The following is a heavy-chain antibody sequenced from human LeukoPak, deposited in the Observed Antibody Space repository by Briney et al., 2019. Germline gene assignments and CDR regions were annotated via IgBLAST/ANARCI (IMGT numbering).Heavy chain of an antibody. J-gene: IGHJ3*02. Sequence: ASVKVSCKVSGYTLTELSMHWVRQAPGKGLEWMGGFDPEDGDTIYAQNFQGRVTMTTDTSTSTAYMDLRSLRSDDTAVYYCARDLDSSGYYRPDAFDIWGQGTMVTVSS. V-gene: IGHV1-24*01. CDR2: FDPEDGDT. CDR1: GYTLTELS. CDR3: ARDLDSSGYYRPDAFDI. D-gene: IGHD3-22*01.